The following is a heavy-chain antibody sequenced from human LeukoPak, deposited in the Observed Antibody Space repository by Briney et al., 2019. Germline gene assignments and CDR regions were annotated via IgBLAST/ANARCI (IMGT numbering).Heavy chain of an antibody. J-gene: IGHJ4*02. CDR3: ARDTIQTGSSFDY. CDR2: ISSSSSYI. CDR1: GLTFSNYA. V-gene: IGHV3-21*01. D-gene: IGHD1-14*01. Sequence: EGSLRLSCAASGLTFSNYAMSWVRQAPGKGLEWVSSISSSSSYIYYADSVKGRFTISRDNAKNSLYLQMNSLRAEDTAVYYCARDTIQTGSSFDYWGQGTLVTVSS.